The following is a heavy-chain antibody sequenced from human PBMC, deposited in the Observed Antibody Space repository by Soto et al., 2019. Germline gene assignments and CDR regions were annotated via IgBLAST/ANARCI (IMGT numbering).Heavy chain of an antibody. CDR2: IIPIFGTA. D-gene: IGHD2-2*01. CDR1: GGTFSSYA. CDR3: ARYCGSTSCSWDYYYYGMDV. J-gene: IGHJ6*02. Sequence: ASVKVSCKASGGTFSSYAISWVRQAPGQGLEWMGGIIPIFGTANYAQKFQGRVTITADKSTSTAYMELSSLRSEDTAVYYCARYCGSTSCSWDYYYYGMDVWGQGTTVTVSS. V-gene: IGHV1-69*06.